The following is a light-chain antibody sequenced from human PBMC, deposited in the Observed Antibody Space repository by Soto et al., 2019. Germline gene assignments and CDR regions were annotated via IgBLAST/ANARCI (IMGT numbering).Light chain of an antibody. Sequence: QSASVSGSPGQSISISCTGTSSDVGSYNLVSWYQQHPGKAPKLMIYEVDKRPSGVSNRFSGSKSGNTASLTISGLQAEDEADYYCCSYANSITFVIFGGGTKLTVL. CDR1: SSDVGSYNL. J-gene: IGLJ2*01. CDR2: EVD. CDR3: CSYANSITFVI. V-gene: IGLV2-23*02.